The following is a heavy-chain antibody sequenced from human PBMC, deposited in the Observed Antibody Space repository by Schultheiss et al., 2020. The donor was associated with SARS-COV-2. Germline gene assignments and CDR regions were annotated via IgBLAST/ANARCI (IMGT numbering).Heavy chain of an antibody. Sequence: SETLSLTCTVSGGSISSGGYYWSWIRQHPGKGLEWIGYIYYSGSTYYNPSLKSRVTISVDTSKNQFSLKLSSVTAADTAVYYCARERYFDWLLYERWFDPWGQGTLVTVSS. J-gene: IGHJ5*02. CDR3: ARERYFDWLLYERWFDP. CDR1: GGSISSGGYY. D-gene: IGHD3-9*01. CDR2: IYYSGST. V-gene: IGHV4-31*03.